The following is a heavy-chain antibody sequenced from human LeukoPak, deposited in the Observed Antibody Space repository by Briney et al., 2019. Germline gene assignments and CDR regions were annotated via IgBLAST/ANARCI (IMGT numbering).Heavy chain of an antibody. V-gene: IGHV3-11*03. Sequence: GGSLRLSCAASGFTFSDYYMSWIRQAPGKGLEWVSYISSSSSYTNYADSVKGRFTTSRDNAKNSLYLQMNSLRAEDTAVYYCARYHSYCGGDCPLDYWGQGTLVTVSS. CDR2: ISSSSSYT. J-gene: IGHJ4*02. D-gene: IGHD2-21*02. CDR3: ARYHSYCGGDCPLDY. CDR1: GFTFSDYY.